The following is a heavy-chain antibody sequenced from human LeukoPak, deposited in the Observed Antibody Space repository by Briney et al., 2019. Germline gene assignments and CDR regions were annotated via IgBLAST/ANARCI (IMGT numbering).Heavy chain of an antibody. CDR2: IWYDGSNK. CDR1: GFTFSSYG. V-gene: IGHV3-33*06. D-gene: IGHD4-17*01. Sequence: GGSLRLSCAASGFTFSSYGMHWVRQAPGKGREEVAVIWYDGSNKYYADSVTGRFAISRDNSKNTLYLQMNSLRGEDTAVYYCAKDSGYGDYGTLAEYFQQWGQGTLVTVSS. CDR3: AKDSGYGDYGTLAEYFQQ. J-gene: IGHJ1*01.